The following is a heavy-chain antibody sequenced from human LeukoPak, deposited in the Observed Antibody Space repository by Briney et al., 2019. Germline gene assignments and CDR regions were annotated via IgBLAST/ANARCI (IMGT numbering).Heavy chain of an antibody. J-gene: IGHJ4*02. CDR2: VYYSGST. D-gene: IGHD3-22*01. V-gene: IGHV4-39*07. CDR1: GDSISSDTYY. CDR3: ARGPYYYDSSGYYFHFDY. Sequence: PSETLSLTCTVSGDSISSDTYYWGWIRQPPGKGLEWIGCVYYSGSTYPNPSFKSRVTMSADTSKNEFFLKLSSVTAADTAVYYCARGPYYYDSSGYYFHFDYWGQGTLVTVSS.